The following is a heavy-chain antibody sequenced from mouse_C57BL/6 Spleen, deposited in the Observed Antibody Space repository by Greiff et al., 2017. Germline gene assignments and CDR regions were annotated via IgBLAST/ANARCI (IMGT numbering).Heavy chain of an antibody. CDR2: INYDGSST. CDR1: GFTFSDYY. Sequence: EVQLQESEGGLVQPGSSMKLSCTASGFTFSDYYMAWVRQVPEKGLEWVANINYDGSSTYYLDSLKSRFIISRDNAKNILYLQMSSLKSEDTATXYCARGAYYSNYYAMDYWGQGTSVTVSS. J-gene: IGHJ4*01. CDR3: ARGAYYSNYYAMDY. D-gene: IGHD2-5*01. V-gene: IGHV5-16*01.